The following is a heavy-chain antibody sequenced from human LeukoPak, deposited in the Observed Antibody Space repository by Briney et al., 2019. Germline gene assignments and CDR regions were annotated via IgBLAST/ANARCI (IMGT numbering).Heavy chain of an antibody. J-gene: IGHJ4*02. D-gene: IGHD3-10*01. CDR2: IWYDGSNK. Sequence: GGSLRLSCAASGFTFSSYGMHWVRQAPGKGLEWVAVIWYDGSNKYYADSVKGRFTISRDNSKNTLYLQMNSLRAEDTAVYYCPRDGSGLLTYGDYGDYWGQGTLVTVSS. V-gene: IGHV3-33*01. CDR1: GFTFSSYG. CDR3: PRDGSGLLTYGDYGDY.